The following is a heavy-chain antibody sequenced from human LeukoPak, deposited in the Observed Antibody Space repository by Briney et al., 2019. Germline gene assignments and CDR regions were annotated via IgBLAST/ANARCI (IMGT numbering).Heavy chain of an antibody. CDR3: ARGRITMVRGVITSPDY. Sequence: ASVKVSCKASGYTFTGYYMHRVRQAPGQGLEWMGWINPNSGGTNYAQKFQGRVTMTRDTSISTAYMELSRLRSDDTAVYYCARGRITMVRGVITSPDYWGQGTLVTVSS. V-gene: IGHV1-2*02. CDR1: GYTFTGYY. D-gene: IGHD3-10*01. CDR2: INPNSGGT. J-gene: IGHJ4*02.